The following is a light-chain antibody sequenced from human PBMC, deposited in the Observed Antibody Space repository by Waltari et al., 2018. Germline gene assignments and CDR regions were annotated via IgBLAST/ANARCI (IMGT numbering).Light chain of an antibody. V-gene: IGLV3-1*01. CDR3: QAWDSSNVV. CDR1: QLGDKY. J-gene: IGLJ2*01. Sequence: SYELTQPPSVSVSPGQTASITCSGDQLGDKYACWYQQKPGQSPVLVIYEDSKRPSGIPERFSGSNSGNTGTLTISGTQAMDEADYYCQAWDSSNVVFGGGTKLTVL. CDR2: EDS.